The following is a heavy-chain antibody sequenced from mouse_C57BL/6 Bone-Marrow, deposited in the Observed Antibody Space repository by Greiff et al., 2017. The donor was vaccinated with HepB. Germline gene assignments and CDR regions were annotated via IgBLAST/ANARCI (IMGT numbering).Heavy chain of an antibody. CDR2: IWWDDDK. Sequence: QVTLKESGPGLLQPSQTLSLTCSFSGFSLSTFGMGVGWFRQPSGKGLEWLAHIWWDDDKYYNPALKSRLTIFKDTSKTRVFLTNANVDTADTATYYGARAYDYGDAMDYWGQGTSVTVAS. CDR1: GFSLSTFGMG. V-gene: IGHV8-8*01. J-gene: IGHJ4*01. D-gene: IGHD2-4*01. CDR3: ARAYDYGDAMDY.